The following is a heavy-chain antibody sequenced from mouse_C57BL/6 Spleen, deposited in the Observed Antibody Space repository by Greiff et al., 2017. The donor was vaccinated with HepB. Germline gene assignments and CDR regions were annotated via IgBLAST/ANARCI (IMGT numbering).Heavy chain of an antibody. V-gene: IGHV5-17*01. Sequence: EVHLVESGGGLVKPGGSLKLSCAASGFTFSDYGMHWVRQAPEKGLEWVAYISSGSSTIYYADTVKGRFTISRDNAKNTLFLQMTSLRSEDTAMYYCARVTTVVVGYFDVWGTGTTVTVAS. CDR1: GFTFSDYG. J-gene: IGHJ1*03. D-gene: IGHD1-1*01. CDR3: ARVTTVVVGYFDV. CDR2: ISSGSSTI.